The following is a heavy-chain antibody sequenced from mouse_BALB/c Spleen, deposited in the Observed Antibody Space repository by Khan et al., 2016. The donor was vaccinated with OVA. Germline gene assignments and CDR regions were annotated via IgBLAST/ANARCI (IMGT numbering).Heavy chain of an antibody. D-gene: IGHD1-3*01. CDR3: TRGGYSSFAY. Sequence: EVQLQESGTVLARPGASVKMSCKASGYIFTSYLIHWVKQRPGQGLEWIGDIYPGNSDTTYNQKFKDKAKLTAGTSATTAYMELSSLTNEDSAVYYCTRGGYSSFAYWGQGTLVTVSA. J-gene: IGHJ3*01. CDR1: GYIFTSYL. CDR2: IYPGNSDT. V-gene: IGHV1-5*01.